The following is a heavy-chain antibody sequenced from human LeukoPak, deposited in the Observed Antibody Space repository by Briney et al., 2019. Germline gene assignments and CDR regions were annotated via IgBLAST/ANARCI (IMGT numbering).Heavy chain of an antibody. CDR3: ARATGRSDCSSTSCYIVDWFDP. CDR1: GYTFTSYG. V-gene: IGHV1-18*01. CDR2: INAYNGNT. D-gene: IGHD2-2*02. Sequence: ASVTVSCKASGYTFTSYGISWVRQAPGQGLEWMGWINAYNGNTNYAQKLQGRVTMTTDTSTSTAYMELRSLRSDDTAVYYCARATGRSDCSSTSCYIVDWFDPWGQGTLVTVSS. J-gene: IGHJ5*02.